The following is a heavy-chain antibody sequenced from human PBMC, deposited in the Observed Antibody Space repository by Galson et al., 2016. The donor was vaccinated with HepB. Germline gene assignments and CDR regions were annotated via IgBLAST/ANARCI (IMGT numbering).Heavy chain of an antibody. CDR2: IKQDGSEQ. V-gene: IGHV3-7*03. CDR1: GLAFSSSW. D-gene: IGHD3-3*01. J-gene: IGHJ4*01. Sequence: SLRLSCAASGLAFSSSWMSWVRQAPGKGLEWVARIKQDGSEQSYVDSVKGRFTISRDNAQNSLYLQMNSLRVEDTAVYYCARGGFFPDYWGHGTLVTVSS. CDR3: ARGGFFPDY.